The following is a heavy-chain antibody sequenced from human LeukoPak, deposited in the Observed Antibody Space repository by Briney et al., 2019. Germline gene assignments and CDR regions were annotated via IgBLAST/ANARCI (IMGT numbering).Heavy chain of an antibody. V-gene: IGHV3-30*14. J-gene: IGHJ6*02. CDR2: ISYDGSNK. Sequence: PGGSLRLSCAASGFTFSSYAMHWVRQAPGKGLERVAVISYDGSNKYYADSVKGRFTISRHNSKNTLYLQMNSLRAGDTAVYYCARGLVVRGVIITTYYYYGMDVWGQGTTVTVSS. D-gene: IGHD3-10*01. CDR3: ARGLVVRGVIITTYYYYGMDV. CDR1: GFTFSSYA.